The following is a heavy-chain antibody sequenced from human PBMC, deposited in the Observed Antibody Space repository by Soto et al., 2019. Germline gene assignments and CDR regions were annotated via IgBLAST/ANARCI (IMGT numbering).Heavy chain of an antibody. CDR1: GFTFSDYY. J-gene: IGHJ6*02. CDR3: ARDPQGAWIQPPSYYYYYGMDV. Sequence: GGSLRLSCAASGFTFSDYYMSWIRQAPGKGLEWVSYISSSSSYTNYADSVKGRFTISRDNAKNSLYLQMNSLRAEDTAVYYCARDPQGAWIQPPSYYYYYGMDVWGQGTTVTVSS. D-gene: IGHD5-18*01. V-gene: IGHV3-11*05. CDR2: ISSSSSYT.